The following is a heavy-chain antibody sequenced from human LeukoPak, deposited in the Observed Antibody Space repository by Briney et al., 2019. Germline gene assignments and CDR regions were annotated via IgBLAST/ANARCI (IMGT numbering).Heavy chain of an antibody. J-gene: IGHJ4*02. CDR2: ISAYNGNT. Sequence: ASVKVSCKASGYTFTSYGISWVRQAPGQGLEWMGWISAYNGNTNYAQKLQGRVTMTTDTSTSTAYMELRSLRSDDTAVYYCARVDDSSGYYSLGIDYWGQGTLVTVSS. V-gene: IGHV1-18*01. CDR1: GYTFTSYG. CDR3: ARVDDSSGYYSLGIDY. D-gene: IGHD3-22*01.